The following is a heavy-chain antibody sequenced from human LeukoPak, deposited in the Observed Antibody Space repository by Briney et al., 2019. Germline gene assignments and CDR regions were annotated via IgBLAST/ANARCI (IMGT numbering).Heavy chain of an antibody. Sequence: GSSVKVSCKASGGTFSSYAISWVRQAPGQGLEGMGGIIPIFCTANYAQKIQGRVTITTDESTSTAYMELSSLRSADTAVYYCARSAVRDYYDSSGYYGYFDYWGQGTLVTVSS. J-gene: IGHJ4*02. CDR1: GGTFSSYA. CDR2: IIPIFCTA. CDR3: ARSAVRDYYDSSGYYGYFDY. V-gene: IGHV1-69*05. D-gene: IGHD3-22*01.